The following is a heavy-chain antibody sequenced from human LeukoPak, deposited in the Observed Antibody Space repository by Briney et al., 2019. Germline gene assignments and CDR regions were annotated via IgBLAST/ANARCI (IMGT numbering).Heavy chain of an antibody. Sequence: GGSLRLSCAASGFTFSINWMSWIRQAPGKGLEWVSYITNSGTTIYYADSVKGRFTISRDNAKNSLYLQMNSLRAEDTAVYYCARDGHYDILTGYFQDWGQGTLVTVSS. D-gene: IGHD3-9*01. CDR3: ARDGHYDILTGYFQD. CDR1: GFTFSINW. V-gene: IGHV3-11*01. CDR2: ITNSGTTI. J-gene: IGHJ1*01.